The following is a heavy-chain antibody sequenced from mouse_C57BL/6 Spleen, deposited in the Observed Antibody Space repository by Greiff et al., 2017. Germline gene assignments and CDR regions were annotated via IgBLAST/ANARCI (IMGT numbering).Heavy chain of an antibody. J-gene: IGHJ2*01. CDR2: ISYDGSN. Sequence: EVKVEESGPGLVKPSQSLSLTCSVTGYSITSGYYWNWIRQFPGNKLEWMGYISYDGSNNYNPSLKNRISITRDTSKNQFFLKLNSVTTEDTATDYCAGFITTVVAPYFDYGGQGTTRTVAA. D-gene: IGHD1-1*01. CDR3: AGFITTVVAPYFDY. CDR1: GYSITSGYY. V-gene: IGHV3-6*01.